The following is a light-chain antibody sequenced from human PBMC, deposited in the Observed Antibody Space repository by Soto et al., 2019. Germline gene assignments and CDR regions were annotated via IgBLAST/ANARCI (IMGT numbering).Light chain of an antibody. CDR3: QQNGNSPPLT. V-gene: IGKV3-20*01. CDR2: GAS. Sequence: EIVLTQSPCTLPLSPGERATLSCRASQSVSSNYLAWDQQKPCQPPSLLIYGASSRATGVPDRFSGSGSGTDFTLTISKLEPEDFALYYCQQNGNSPPLTFCGGTKGEIK. J-gene: IGKJ4*01. CDR1: QSVSSNY.